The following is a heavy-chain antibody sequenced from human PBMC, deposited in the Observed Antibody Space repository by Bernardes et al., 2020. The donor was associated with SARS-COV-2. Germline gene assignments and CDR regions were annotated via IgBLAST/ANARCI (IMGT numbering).Heavy chain of an antibody. CDR1: GFTVSGTY. D-gene: IGHD6-19*01. J-gene: IGHJ5*01. V-gene: IGHV3-66*01. CDR2: IYRGGST. Sequence: GGSLRLSCAASGFTVSGTYMSWVRQAPGKGLEWVSVIYRGGSTYYADSVKDRFTISRDNSKNKLYLQMNSLRVEDTAVYYCARDRIAVAGTWFDSWGKGNLVKVS. CDR3: ARDRIAVAGTWFDS.